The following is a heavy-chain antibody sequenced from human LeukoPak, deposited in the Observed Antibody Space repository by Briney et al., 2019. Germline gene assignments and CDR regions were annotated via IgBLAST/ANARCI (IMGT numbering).Heavy chain of an antibody. CDR2: IYYSGNT. Sequence: PSETLSLTCTVSGGSVSSSNYYWGWIRQPPGKGLEWVGSIYYSGNTYYNPSPKSRVTISVDTSKNHFSLKLSSVTAADTAVYYCARHISFGVVSFDYWGQGTLVTVSS. D-gene: IGHD3-3*01. V-gene: IGHV4-39*01. CDR3: ARHISFGVVSFDY. J-gene: IGHJ4*02. CDR1: GGSVSSSNYY.